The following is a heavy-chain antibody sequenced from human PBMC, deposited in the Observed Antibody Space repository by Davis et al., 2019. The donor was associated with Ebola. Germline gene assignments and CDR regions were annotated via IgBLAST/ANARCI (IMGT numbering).Heavy chain of an antibody. D-gene: IGHD3-10*01. J-gene: IGHJ4*02. CDR3: ARTYYSGTGTYYQPDY. CDR1: GFAFSNYN. CDR2: ITTNGWST. Sequence: PGGSLRLSCTASGFAFSNYNMNWVRQAPGKGLEWVSSITTNGWSTYYADSVKGRFIISRDNAKNSLFLQMNRLRADDTAAYYCARTYYSGTGTYYQPDYWGQGTLVTVSS. V-gene: IGHV3-48*01.